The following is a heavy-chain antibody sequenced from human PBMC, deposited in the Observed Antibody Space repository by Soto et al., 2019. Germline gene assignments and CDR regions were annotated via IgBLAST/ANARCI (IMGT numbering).Heavy chain of an antibody. V-gene: IGHV1-69*01. Sequence: QVQLVKSGAEVKKPGSSVKVSCKASGDTFSSYAISWVRQDPGPGLEWMGGIIPIFGTANYAQKFQGRVTITADESTSTAYMDLSSPRSEDTAVYYCAGVAGIAVAGQWGQVDYWGQGTLVTVSS. CDR2: IIPIFGTA. D-gene: IGHD6-19*01. J-gene: IGHJ4*02. CDR1: GDTFSSYA. CDR3: AGVAGIAVAGQWGQVDY.